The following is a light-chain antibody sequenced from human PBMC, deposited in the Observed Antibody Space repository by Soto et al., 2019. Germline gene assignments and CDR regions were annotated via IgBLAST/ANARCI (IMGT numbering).Light chain of an antibody. CDR1: QSVGTK. J-gene: IGKJ1*01. CDR3: QQYSSWLWT. CDR2: GAS. V-gene: IGKV3-15*01. Sequence: IVMTQSPATLSVSPGERANLSCRASQSVGTKIAWYQQTPGQAPRLLIYGASNGATGVPARISGSVSGTEFTLTIASLQSEDFAVYYCQQYSSWLWTFGQGTKVDIK.